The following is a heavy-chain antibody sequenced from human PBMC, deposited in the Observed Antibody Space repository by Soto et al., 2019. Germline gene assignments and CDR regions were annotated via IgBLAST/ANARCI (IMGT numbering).Heavy chain of an antibody. CDR3: ARDRSSGWYEWVSGMDV. D-gene: IGHD6-19*01. CDR1: GFTFSSYA. CDR2: ISYDGSNK. V-gene: IGHV3-30-3*01. J-gene: IGHJ6*02. Sequence: PGGSLRLSCAASGFTFSSYAMHWVRQAPGKGLEWVAVISYDGSNKYYADSVKGRFTISRDNSKNTLYLQMNSLRAEDTAVYYCARDRSSGWYEWVSGMDVWGQVTTVTVSS.